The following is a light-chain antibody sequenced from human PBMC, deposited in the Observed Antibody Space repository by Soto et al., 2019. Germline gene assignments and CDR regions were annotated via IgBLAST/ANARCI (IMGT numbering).Light chain of an antibody. J-gene: IGLJ1*01. Sequence: QSALTQPPSASGSLGQSVTISCTGTSSDVGGHNYVSWYQQHPGKAPKVLIYEVSKRPSGVPDRFSASKSGNTASLTISGLQAADEADYYCSLYTSENAYVFGTGTKLTVL. CDR1: SSDVGGHNY. CDR3: SLYTSENAYV. V-gene: IGLV2-8*01. CDR2: EVS.